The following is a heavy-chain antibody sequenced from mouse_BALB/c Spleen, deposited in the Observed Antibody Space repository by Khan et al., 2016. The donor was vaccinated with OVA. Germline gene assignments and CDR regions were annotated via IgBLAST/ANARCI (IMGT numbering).Heavy chain of an antibody. J-gene: IGHJ2*01. CDR1: GFSLNSYG. CDR3: ARLEDK. V-gene: IGHV2-9*02. Sequence: QVQLKQSGPGLVAPSQSLSITCTVSGFSLNSYGVHWVRQPPGKGLEWLGVIWAGGSTNYNSALMYRLSISKENSKSQVFLKMNSLQTDDTAMYYCARLEDKWGQGTTLTVSS. CDR2: IWAGGST.